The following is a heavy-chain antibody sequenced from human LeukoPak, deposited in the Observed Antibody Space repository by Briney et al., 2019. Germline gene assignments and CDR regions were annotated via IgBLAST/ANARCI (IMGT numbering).Heavy chain of an antibody. J-gene: IGHJ4*02. CDR1: GGTFSRYA. D-gene: IGHD3-10*01. V-gene: IGHV1-69*06. CDR3: ARVPGSGSYYGDPYFDY. CDR2: IIPIFGTA. Sequence: GASVKVSCKASGGTFSRYAISWVRQAPGQGLEWMGGIIPIFGTANYAQKFQGRVTITADKSTSTAYMELSSLRSEDTAVYYCARVPGSGSYYGDPYFDYWGQGTLVTVSS.